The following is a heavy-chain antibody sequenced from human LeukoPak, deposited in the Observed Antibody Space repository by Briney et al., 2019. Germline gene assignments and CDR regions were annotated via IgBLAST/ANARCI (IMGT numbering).Heavy chain of an antibody. Sequence: GGSLRLSCAASGFTFSSYAMSWVRQAPGKGLEWVSAISGSGGSTYYADSVKGRFTISRDNAKQSLYLQMNSLRAEDTAVYYCARGTLYHGSESYDYWGQGTLVIVSS. CDR1: GFTFSSYA. J-gene: IGHJ4*02. V-gene: IGHV3-23*01. CDR3: ARGTLYHGSESYDY. D-gene: IGHD3-10*01. CDR2: ISGSGGST.